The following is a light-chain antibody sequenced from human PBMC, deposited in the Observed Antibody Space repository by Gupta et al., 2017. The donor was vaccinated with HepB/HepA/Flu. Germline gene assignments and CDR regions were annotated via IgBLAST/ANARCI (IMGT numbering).Light chain of an antibody. CDR2: DAS. J-gene: IGKJ4*01. Sequence: EIVLTQSPATLSLSPGERATLSCRASQSVSSILAWYQQKPGQAPRLLIYDASNRATGIPARFSGSGSGTDFTLTISSLEPEDFAVYYCQQRISWPITFGRGTKVESK. V-gene: IGKV3-11*01. CDR3: QQRISWPIT. CDR1: QSVSSI.